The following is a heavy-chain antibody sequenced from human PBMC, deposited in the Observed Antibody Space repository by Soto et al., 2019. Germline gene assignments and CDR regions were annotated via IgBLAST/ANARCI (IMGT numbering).Heavy chain of an antibody. CDR2: IYYSGST. CDR1: GGSISSYY. CDR3: ARQDDFWSGYLAY. D-gene: IGHD3-3*01. Sequence: PSETLSLTCTVSGGSISSYYWSWIRQPPGKGLEWIGYIYYSGSTNYNPSLKSRVTISVDTSKNQFSLKLSSVTAADTAVYYCARQDDFWSGYLAYWGQGTLVTVSS. V-gene: IGHV4-59*08. J-gene: IGHJ4*02.